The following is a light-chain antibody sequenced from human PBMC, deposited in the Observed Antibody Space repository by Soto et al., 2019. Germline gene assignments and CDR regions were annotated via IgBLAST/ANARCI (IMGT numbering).Light chain of an antibody. CDR3: CSYAGSYTYV. Sequence: QSALTQPASVSGSPGQSITISCTGSNSDVGSYNLVSWYQQHPGNAPKLMIYEVNKRPSGVSIRFSGSKSGNTASLTISGLQDEDEADYYCCSYAGSYTYVFGTGTKVTVL. CDR2: EVN. J-gene: IGLJ1*01. CDR1: NSDVGSYNL. V-gene: IGLV2-23*02.